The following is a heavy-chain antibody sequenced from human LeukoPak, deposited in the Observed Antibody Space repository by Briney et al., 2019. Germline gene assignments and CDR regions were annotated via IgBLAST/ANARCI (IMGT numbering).Heavy chain of an antibody. CDR2: IIPIFGTA. J-gene: IGHJ4*02. CDR1: GGTFSIYA. D-gene: IGHD3-22*01. V-gene: IGHV1-69*13. Sequence: ASVKVSCTASGGTFSIYAISWVRQAPGQGLEWMGGIIPIFGTANYAQKFQGRVTITADESTSTAYMELSSLRSEDTAVYYCARGGYYDSSGYWNFDYWGQGTLVTVSS. CDR3: ARGGYYDSSGYWNFDY.